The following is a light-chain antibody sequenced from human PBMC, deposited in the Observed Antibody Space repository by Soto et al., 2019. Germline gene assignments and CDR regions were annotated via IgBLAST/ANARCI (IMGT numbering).Light chain of an antibody. CDR2: EVT. CDR3: SSYTSSSTYV. J-gene: IGLJ1*01. Sequence: QSALTQPASVSGSPGQSITISCTGTSSDVGGYNYVSWYQQHPGKAPKLMIYEVTNRPSGVSNRFSGSKSGSTASLTISGLQADDEADYYCSSYTSSSTYVFGTGTKLPVL. V-gene: IGLV2-14*01. CDR1: SSDVGGYNY.